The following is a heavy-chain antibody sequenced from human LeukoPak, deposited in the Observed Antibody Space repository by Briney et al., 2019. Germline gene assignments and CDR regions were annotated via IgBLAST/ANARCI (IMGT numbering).Heavy chain of an antibody. Sequence: KPSETLSLTCTVSGGSISSYYWSWIRQPAGKGLERIGRTYTSGSTNYNPSLKSRVTMSVDTSKNQFSLKLSSVTAADTAVYYCASTGAYYDFWSGYSGWFDPWGQGTLVTVSS. CDR1: GGSISSYY. J-gene: IGHJ5*02. CDR2: TYTSGST. D-gene: IGHD3-3*01. CDR3: ASTGAYYDFWSGYSGWFDP. V-gene: IGHV4-4*07.